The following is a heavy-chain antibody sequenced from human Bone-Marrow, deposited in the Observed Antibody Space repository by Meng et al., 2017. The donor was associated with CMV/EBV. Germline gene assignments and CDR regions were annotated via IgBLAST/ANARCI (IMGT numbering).Heavy chain of an antibody. Sequence: GGSLRLSCAASGFTFSSYEMNWVRQAPGKGLEWVSYISSSGSTIYYADSVKGRFTISRDNAKNSLYLQMNSLRAEDTAVYYCARREYSGNYRSYDYWGQGTLVTVSS. CDR3: ARREYSGNYRSYDY. V-gene: IGHV3-48*03. CDR1: GFTFSSYE. J-gene: IGHJ4*02. CDR2: ISSSGSTI. D-gene: IGHD5-12*01.